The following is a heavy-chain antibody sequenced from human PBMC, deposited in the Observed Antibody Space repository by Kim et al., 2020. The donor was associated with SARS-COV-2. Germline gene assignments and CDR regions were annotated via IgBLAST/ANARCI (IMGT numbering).Heavy chain of an antibody. J-gene: IGHJ6*02. D-gene: IGHD6-19*01. Sequence: GGSLRLSCAASGFTFSSYDMHWVRQATGKGLEWVSAIGTAGDTYYPGSVKGRFTISRENAKNSLYLQMNSLRAGDTAVYYCARDHIGAVAGNYYYGMDVWGQGTTVTVSS. CDR3: ARDHIGAVAGNYYYGMDV. CDR2: IGTAGDT. CDR1: GFTFSSYD. V-gene: IGHV3-13*01.